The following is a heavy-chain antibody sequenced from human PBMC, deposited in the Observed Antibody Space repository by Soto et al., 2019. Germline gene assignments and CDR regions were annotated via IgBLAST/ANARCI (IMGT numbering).Heavy chain of an antibody. J-gene: IGHJ4*02. CDR2: ISYDGSNK. V-gene: IGHV3-30*03. Sequence: QVQLVESGGGVVQPGRSLRLSCAASGFTFSSYGMHWVRQAPGKGLEWVAVISYDGSNKYYADSVKGRFTISRDNSKNTLYLQMNSLRAEDTAVYYCVVRWVYWGQGTLVTVSS. CDR1: GFTFSSYG. CDR3: VVRWVY. D-gene: IGHD3-3*01.